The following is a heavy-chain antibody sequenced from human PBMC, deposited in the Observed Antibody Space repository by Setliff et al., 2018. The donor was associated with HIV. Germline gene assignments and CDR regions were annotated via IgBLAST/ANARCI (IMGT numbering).Heavy chain of an antibody. V-gene: IGHV3-48*04. CDR3: ASSTTMVRGVNHDAFDI. D-gene: IGHD3-10*01. CDR2: ISSSGSTI. J-gene: IGHJ3*02. CDR1: GFSFNNYN. Sequence: GGSLRLSCAASGFSFNNYNMNWVRQAPGKGLEWISYISSSGSTIYYADSVKGRFTISRDNAKNSLYLQMNSLRAEDTAVYYCASSTTMVRGVNHDAFDIWGQGTMVTVSS.